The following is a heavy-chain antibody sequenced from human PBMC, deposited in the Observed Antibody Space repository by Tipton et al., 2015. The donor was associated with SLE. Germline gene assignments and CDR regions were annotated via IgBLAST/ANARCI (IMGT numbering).Heavy chain of an antibody. J-gene: IGHJ2*01. Sequence: GLVKPSETLSLTCTVSGGSISSSSYYWGWIRQPPGKGLEWIGSIYYSGSTYYNPTLKSRVTISVDTSKNQFSLKLSSVTAADTAVYYCARTPSWDYDLWGRGTLGIVSS. CDR1: GGSISSSSYY. CDR3: ARTPSWDYDL. V-gene: IGHV4-39*07. D-gene: IGHD1-26*01. CDR2: IYYSGST.